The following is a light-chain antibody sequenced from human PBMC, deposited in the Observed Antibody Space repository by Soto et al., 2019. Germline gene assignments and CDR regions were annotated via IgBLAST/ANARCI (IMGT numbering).Light chain of an antibody. J-gene: IGLJ1*01. CDR2: EVS. CDR1: SSDVGAYDF. Sequence: LAQPASVSGSPGQSITISCTGTSSDVGAYDFVSWYQQHPDKAPKLMIYEVSNRPSGVSYRFSGSKSVNTATLTISGLQAEDEADYYCSSYTTSSTRVFGTGTKVTV. V-gene: IGLV2-14*03. CDR3: SSYTTSSTRV.